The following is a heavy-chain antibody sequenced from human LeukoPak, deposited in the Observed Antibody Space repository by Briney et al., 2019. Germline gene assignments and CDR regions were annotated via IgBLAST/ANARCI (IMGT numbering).Heavy chain of an antibody. D-gene: IGHD2-21*02. CDR1: GGTFSSYA. CDR2: IIPIPGIA. J-gene: IGHJ5*02. CDR3: ARDRAYCGGDCYSHNWFDP. V-gene: IGHV1-69*04. Sequence: SVKVSCKASGGTFSSYAISWVRQAPGQGLEWMGRIIPIPGIANYAQKFQGRVTITADKSTSTAYMELSSLRSEDTAVYYCARDRAYCGGDCYSHNWFDPWGQGTLVTVSS.